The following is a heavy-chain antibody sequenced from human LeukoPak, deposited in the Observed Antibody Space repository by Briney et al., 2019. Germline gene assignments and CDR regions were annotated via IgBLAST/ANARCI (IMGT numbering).Heavy chain of an antibody. D-gene: IGHD2-2*01. V-gene: IGHV3-23*01. Sequence: GGSLRLSCAASGFTFSNYAMSWVRQAPGKGLEGVSAITGSGDITYYAHPVKGRFTISRDNSKDTVSLQMNSLRAEDTATYYCAKRRCTSSSCYLEYWGQGTLVAVSS. CDR2: ITGSGDIT. CDR1: GFTFSNYA. CDR3: AKRRCTSSSCYLEY. J-gene: IGHJ4*02.